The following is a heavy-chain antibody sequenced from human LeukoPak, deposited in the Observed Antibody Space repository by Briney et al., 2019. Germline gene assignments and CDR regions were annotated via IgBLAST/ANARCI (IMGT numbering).Heavy chain of an antibody. V-gene: IGHV3-48*03. D-gene: IGHD1-7*01. CDR1: GLIFNTYE. Sequence: PGGSLRLSCAASGLIFNTYELQWVRQTPGKGLEWISYIGPDGSYKLYADSVRGRFTISRDNARNSWFLQMNSLRAEGTAIYYCATELELGSISDGFEYWGQGSPVTVSS. J-gene: IGHJ4*02. CDR2: IGPDGSYK. CDR3: ATELELGSISDGFEY.